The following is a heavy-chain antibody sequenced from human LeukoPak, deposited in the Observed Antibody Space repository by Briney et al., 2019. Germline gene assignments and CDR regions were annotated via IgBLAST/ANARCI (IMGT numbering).Heavy chain of an antibody. Sequence: ASVKVSCKASGYTFTDYYIHWVRQAPGQGLEWMGWISAYNGNTNYAQKFQVRVTMTTDTSTSTAYMELRSLRSDDTAVYYCARAPESVNWFDPWGQGTLVTVSS. CDR2: ISAYNGNT. J-gene: IGHJ5*02. V-gene: IGHV1-18*04. CDR3: ARAPESVNWFDP. CDR1: GYTFTDYY.